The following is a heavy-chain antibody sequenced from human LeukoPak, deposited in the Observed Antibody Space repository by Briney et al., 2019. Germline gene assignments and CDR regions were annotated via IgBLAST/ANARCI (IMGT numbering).Heavy chain of an antibody. Sequence: SETLSLTCSVSGASMSGYYWNWIRQPPGKGLEGIGYIYYSGSTNYNPSLKSRVTISVDTSKNQFSLKLSSVTAADTAVYYCARVRQGIAANFDYWGQGTLVTVSS. CDR1: GASMSGYY. CDR2: IYYSGST. CDR3: ARVRQGIAANFDY. V-gene: IGHV4-59*01. D-gene: IGHD6-13*01. J-gene: IGHJ4*02.